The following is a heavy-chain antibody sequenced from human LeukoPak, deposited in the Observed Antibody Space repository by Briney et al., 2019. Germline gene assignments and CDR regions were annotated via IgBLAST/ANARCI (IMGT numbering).Heavy chain of an antibody. CDR1: GYTFTGYY. Sequence: ASVKVSCKASGYTFTGYYMHWVRQAPGQGLEWMGIINPSGGSTSDAQKFQGRVTMTRDMSTSTVYMELSSLRSEDTAVYYCARAVITSPRSAFDIWGQGTMVTVSS. V-gene: IGHV1-46*01. CDR2: INPSGGST. CDR3: ARAVITSPRSAFDI. J-gene: IGHJ3*02. D-gene: IGHD4-23*01.